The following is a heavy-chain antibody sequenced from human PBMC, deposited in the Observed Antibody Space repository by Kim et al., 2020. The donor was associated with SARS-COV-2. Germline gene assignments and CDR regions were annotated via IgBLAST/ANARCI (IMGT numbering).Heavy chain of an antibody. CDR1: GFTFSSYS. J-gene: IGHJ4*02. CDR3: AWATSSPSDPLDH. CDR2: IGSSSNTR. Sequence: GGSLRLSCAASGFTFSSYSMNWVRQAPGKGLEWVSYIGSSSNTRYYADSVRGRFTISRDYARNSLFLQMHSLRDEDSAVYYCAWATSSPSDPLDHWGQGTLVTVSS. V-gene: IGHV3-48*02. D-gene: IGHD6-6*01.